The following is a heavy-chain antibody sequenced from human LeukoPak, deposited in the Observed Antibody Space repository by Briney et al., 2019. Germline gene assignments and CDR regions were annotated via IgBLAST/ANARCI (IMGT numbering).Heavy chain of an antibody. D-gene: IGHD2-2*01. CDR2: IYYSGST. V-gene: IGHV4-39*01. CDR1: GGSISSSSYY. J-gene: IGHJ5*02. CDR3: ARAIVVVPAAITEGPKWFDP. Sequence: SETLSLTCTVSGGSISSSSYYWGWIRQPPGKGLEWIGSIYYSGSTYYDPSLKSRVTISVDTSKNQFSLKLSSVTAADTAVYYCARAIVVVPAAITEGPKWFDPWGQGTLVTVSS.